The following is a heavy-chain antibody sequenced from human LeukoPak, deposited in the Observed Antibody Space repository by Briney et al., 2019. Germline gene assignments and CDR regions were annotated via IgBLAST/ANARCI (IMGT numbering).Heavy chain of an antibody. Sequence: GGSLRLSCAASGFTFSSYAMSWVRQAPGKRLEWVSSISVSGTYTYYADSVKGRFTISRDNSKNTLYLQMNSLRAEDTAVYYCAKGYCSDTNCQTRLGLDYWGQGTLVTVSS. CDR3: AKGYCSDTNCQTRLGLDY. J-gene: IGHJ4*02. V-gene: IGHV3-23*01. D-gene: IGHD2-15*01. CDR2: ISVSGTYT. CDR1: GFTFSSYA.